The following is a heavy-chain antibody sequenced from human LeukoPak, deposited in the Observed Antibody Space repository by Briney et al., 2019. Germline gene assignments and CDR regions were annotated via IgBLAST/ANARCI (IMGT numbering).Heavy chain of an antibody. CDR2: INWNGGST. CDR1: GFTIDDSR. D-gene: IGHD3-10*01. V-gene: IGHV3-20*04. CDR3: AREPYGSGSYGAFDI. Sequence: GGSLRLSCAASGFTIDDSRMSWLRQAPGKGLEWVCGINWNGGSTGDADSVKGRFTISRDNVKNSLYLQMNSLRAEDTALYYCAREPYGSGSYGAFDIWGQGTMVTVSS. J-gene: IGHJ3*02.